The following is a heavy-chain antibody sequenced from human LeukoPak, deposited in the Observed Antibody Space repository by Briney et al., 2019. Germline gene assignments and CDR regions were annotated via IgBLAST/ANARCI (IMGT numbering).Heavy chain of an antibody. D-gene: IGHD3-16*02. V-gene: IGHV1-69*05. CDR3: ARASKGPRDYDYVWGSYHKLHDAFDI. CDR2: IIPIFGTA. J-gene: IGHJ3*02. Sequence: ASVKVSCKASGGTFSSYAISWVRQAPGQGLEWMGGIIPIFGTANYAQKFQGRVTITTDESTSTAYMELSSLRSGDTAVYYCARASKGPRDYDYVWGSYHKLHDAFDIWGQGTMVTVSS. CDR1: GGTFSSYA.